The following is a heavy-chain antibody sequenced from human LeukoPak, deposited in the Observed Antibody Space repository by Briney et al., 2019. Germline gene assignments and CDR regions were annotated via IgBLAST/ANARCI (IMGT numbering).Heavy chain of an antibody. Sequence: PGGSLRLSCAASGFTFSSYGMHWVRQAPGKGLEWVAVISYDGSNKYYADSVKGRFTISRDNSKNTLYLQMNSLRAEDTAVYYCAKDTMYYYGSGSYFLDYWGQGTLVTVSS. J-gene: IGHJ4*02. CDR2: ISYDGSNK. CDR3: AKDTMYYYGSGSYFLDY. V-gene: IGHV3-30*18. D-gene: IGHD3-10*01. CDR1: GFTFSSYG.